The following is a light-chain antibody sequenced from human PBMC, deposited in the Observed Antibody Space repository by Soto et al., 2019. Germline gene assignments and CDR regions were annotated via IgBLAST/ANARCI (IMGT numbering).Light chain of an antibody. CDR1: SSNIGINY. J-gene: IGLJ1*01. Sequence: QSVLAQPPSASGTPGQRVTISCSGSSSNIGINYVYWYQQLPGTAPKLLIYSNSQRPSGVPDRFSGSKSGTSASLAISGLRSEDEADYYCAAWDDSLSGYVFGAGTKVTVL. V-gene: IGLV1-47*02. CDR2: SNS. CDR3: AAWDDSLSGYV.